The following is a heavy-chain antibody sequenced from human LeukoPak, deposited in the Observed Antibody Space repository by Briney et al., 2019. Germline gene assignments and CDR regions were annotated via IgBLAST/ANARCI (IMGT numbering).Heavy chain of an antibody. CDR3: ARDLAAGSGRFDP. V-gene: IGHV3-53*01. CDR2: IYSGGST. D-gene: IGHD2-15*01. J-gene: IGHJ5*02. CDR1: GFTVSSNY. Sequence: GGSLRPSCAASGFTVSSNYMSWVRQAPGKGLEWVSVIYSGGSTYYADSVKGRFTISRDNSKNTLYLQMNSLRAEDTAVYYCARDLAAGSGRFDPWGQGTLVTVSS.